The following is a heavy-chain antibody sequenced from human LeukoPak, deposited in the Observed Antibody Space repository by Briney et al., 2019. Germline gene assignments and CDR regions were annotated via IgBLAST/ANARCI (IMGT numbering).Heavy chain of an antibody. CDR1: GFTFSSYS. J-gene: IGHJ3*02. D-gene: IGHD6-19*01. Sequence: PGGSLRLSCAASGFTFSSYSMNWVRQAPGKGLEWVLSISSSSSYIYYADSVKGRFTISRDNAKNSLYLQMNSLRAEDTAVYYCARESVAGSYAFDIWGQGTMVTVSS. V-gene: IGHV3-21*01. CDR2: ISSSSSYI. CDR3: ARESVAGSYAFDI.